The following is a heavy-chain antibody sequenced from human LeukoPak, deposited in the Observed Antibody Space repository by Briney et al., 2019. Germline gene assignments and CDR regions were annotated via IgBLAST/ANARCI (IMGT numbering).Heavy chain of an antibody. CDR2: IIPIFGTA. CDR3: ARGRVLTDPYYFDY. CDR1: GGTFSSYA. J-gene: IGHJ4*02. V-gene: IGHV1-69*05. D-gene: IGHD4/OR15-4a*01. Sequence: GASVKVSCEASGGTFSSYAISWVRQAPGQGLEWMGGIIPIFGTANYAQKFQGRVTITTDESTSTAYMELSSLRSEDTAVYYCARGRVLTDPYYFDYWGQGTLVTVSS.